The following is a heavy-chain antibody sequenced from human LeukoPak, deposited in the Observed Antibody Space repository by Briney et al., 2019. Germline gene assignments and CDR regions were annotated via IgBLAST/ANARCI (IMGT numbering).Heavy chain of an antibody. Sequence: GGSLRLSCEASGLTVSSNYMSWVRQAPGKGLEWVSVIYSDGSTFYLDSVKGRFTISRDNSKNTLYLQMNSLRAEDTAVYYCARALDLNLGRFDPWGQGTLVTVSS. J-gene: IGHJ5*02. CDR1: GLTVSSNY. V-gene: IGHV3-53*01. D-gene: IGHD3-3*01. CDR2: IYSDGST. CDR3: ARALDLNLGRFDP.